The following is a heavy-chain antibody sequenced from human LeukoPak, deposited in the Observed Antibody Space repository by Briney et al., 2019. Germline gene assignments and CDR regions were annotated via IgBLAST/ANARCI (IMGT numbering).Heavy chain of an antibody. V-gene: IGHV4-38-2*01. CDR2: IYHSGST. CDR1: GYSISSGYY. Sequence: PSETLSLTCAVSGYSISSGYYWGWIRQPPGKGLEWIGSIYHSGSTYYNPSLKSRVTISVDTSKNQFSLKLSSVTAADTAVYYCARFSLDSSGYYRPFDYWGQGTLVTVSS. CDR3: ARFSLDSSGYYRPFDY. D-gene: IGHD3-22*01. J-gene: IGHJ4*02.